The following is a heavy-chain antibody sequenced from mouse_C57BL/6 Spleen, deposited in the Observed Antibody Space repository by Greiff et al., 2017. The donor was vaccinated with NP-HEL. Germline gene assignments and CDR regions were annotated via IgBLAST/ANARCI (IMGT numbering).Heavy chain of an antibody. D-gene: IGHD1-1*01. Sequence: VQLKQSGPELVKPGASVKIPCKASGYTFTDYNMDWVKQSHGKSLEWIGDINPNNGGTIYNQKFKGKATLTVDKSSSTAYMELRSLTSEDTAVYYCARGIPYYYGSPVYWYFDVWGTGTTVTVSS. V-gene: IGHV1-18*01. CDR3: ARGIPYYYGSPVYWYFDV. J-gene: IGHJ1*03. CDR2: INPNNGGT. CDR1: GYTFTDYN.